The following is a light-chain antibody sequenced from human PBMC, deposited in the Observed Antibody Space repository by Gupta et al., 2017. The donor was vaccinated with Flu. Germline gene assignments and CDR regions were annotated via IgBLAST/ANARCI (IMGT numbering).Light chain of an antibody. CDR2: DVT. CDR1: SSDIGGYNY. CDR3: CSHAGSYTLV. Sequence: TSSDIGGYNYVSWYQQHQGKAPKLMIYDVTKRPSGVPDRFSGSKSGNTASLIISGLQAEDEADYYCCSHAGSYTLVFGGGTKLTVL. V-gene: IGLV2-11*01. J-gene: IGLJ2*01.